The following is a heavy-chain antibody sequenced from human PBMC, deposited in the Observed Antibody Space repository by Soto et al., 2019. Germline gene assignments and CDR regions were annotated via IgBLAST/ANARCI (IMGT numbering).Heavy chain of an antibody. CDR3: ARGSCSSTSCYLPEDY. CDR1: GYTFTSYA. J-gene: IGHJ4*02. CDR2: NNAGNGNT. D-gene: IGHD2-2*01. V-gene: IGHV1-3*01. Sequence: ASVKVSCKASGYTFTSYAMHWVRQAPGQRLEWMGWNNAGNGNTKYSQKFQGRVTITRDTSASTAYMELSSLRSEDTAVYYCARGSCSSTSCYLPEDYWGQGTLVIVSS.